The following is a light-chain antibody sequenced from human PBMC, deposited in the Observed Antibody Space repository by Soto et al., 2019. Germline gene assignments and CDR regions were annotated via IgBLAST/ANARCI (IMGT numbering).Light chain of an antibody. V-gene: IGLV2-14*03. J-gene: IGLJ2*01. CDR1: SSDIHSYNY. CDR3: SSYTSTRTQL. Sequence: QSALTQPASVSGSPGQSITISCTGTSSDIHSYNYVSWYQQHPGKAPKLLIYDVTYRPSGISDRFSGSKSGNTASLTISGLQAEDEADYYCSSYTSTRTQLFGGGTKVTVL. CDR2: DVT.